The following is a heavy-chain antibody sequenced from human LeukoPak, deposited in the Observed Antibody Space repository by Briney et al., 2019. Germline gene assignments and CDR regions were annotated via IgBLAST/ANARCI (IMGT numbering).Heavy chain of an antibody. CDR3: ASYQQLPPLVFDY. V-gene: IGHV1-2*06. CDR2: INPNSGGT. CDR1: GYTFTGYY. J-gene: IGHJ4*02. D-gene: IGHD6-13*01. Sequence: ASVKVSCKASGYTFTGYYMHWVRQAPGQGLEWMGRINPNSGGTNYAQKFQGRVTMTRDTSISTAYMELSRLRSDDTAVYYCASYQQLPPLVFDYWGQGTLVTVSS.